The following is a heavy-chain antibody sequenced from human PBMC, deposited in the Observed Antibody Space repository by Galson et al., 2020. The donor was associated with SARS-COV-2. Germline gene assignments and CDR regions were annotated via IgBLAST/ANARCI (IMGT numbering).Heavy chain of an antibody. J-gene: IGHJ4*02. V-gene: IGHV1-24*01. Sequence: ASAQVSCKVSGDTLTELSMHRVRQPPGKGREGRGGVDTEGGDTIYSQEFQGSGTMTEDTSTDTAYMELSSLRSADTAVYYYATNYAYCGGDCLYFDYWGQGTLVTVCS. D-gene: IGHD2-21*02. CDR2: VDTEGGDT. CDR1: GDTLTELS. CDR3: ATNYAYCGGDCLYFDY.